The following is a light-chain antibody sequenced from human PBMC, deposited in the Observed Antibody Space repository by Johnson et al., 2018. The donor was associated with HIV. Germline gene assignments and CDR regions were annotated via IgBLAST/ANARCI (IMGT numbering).Light chain of an antibody. CDR2: ENN. Sequence: SVLTQPPSVSAAPGQKVTISCSGSSSNIGNNYVSWYQQLPGTAPKLLIYENNKRPSGIPDRFSGSKSGTSATLGITGLQTGDEADYYCGTWDSSLSGVFGTGTTVTVL. CDR1: SSNIGNNY. V-gene: IGLV1-51*02. J-gene: IGLJ1*01. CDR3: GTWDSSLSGV.